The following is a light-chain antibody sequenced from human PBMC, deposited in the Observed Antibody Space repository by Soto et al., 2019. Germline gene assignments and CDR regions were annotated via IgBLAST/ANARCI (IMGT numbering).Light chain of an antibody. CDR3: QSYDSSLSGYV. Sequence: QSVLTQPPSVSEAPGQRVTISCTGSSSNIGAGYEAHWYQPVPGTAPKLLIYENNNRPSGVPDRFSVSKSGTSASLAITGLQAEDEAEYYCQSYDSSLSGYVFGTGTKVTVL. CDR1: SSNIGAGYE. J-gene: IGLJ1*01. V-gene: IGLV1-40*01. CDR2: ENN.